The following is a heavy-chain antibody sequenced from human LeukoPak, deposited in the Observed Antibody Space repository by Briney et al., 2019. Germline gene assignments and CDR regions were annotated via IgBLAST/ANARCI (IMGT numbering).Heavy chain of an antibody. CDR1: GGSISSGGYF. J-gene: IGHJ1*01. CDR2: IYYSGST. D-gene: IGHD6-13*01. Sequence: SQTLPLTCTVSGGSISSGGYFWSWIRQHPGKGLEWIGYIYYSGSTYYNPSLKSRVTISVDTSKNQFSLKLSSVTAADTAVYYCARGPHIAAAGPKYFQHWGQGTLVTVSS. V-gene: IGHV4-31*03. CDR3: ARGPHIAAAGPKYFQH.